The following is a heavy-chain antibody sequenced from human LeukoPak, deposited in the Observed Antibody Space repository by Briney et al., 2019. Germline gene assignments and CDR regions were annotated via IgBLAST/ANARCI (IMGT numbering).Heavy chain of an antibody. D-gene: IGHD2-15*01. CDR2: ISGSGDNT. CDR1: GFTFSSYA. V-gene: IGHV3-23*01. CDR3: ARAAGGSSYLHLNY. Sequence: GGSLRLSCAASGFTFSSYAMRWVRQAPGKGLEWVSLISGSGDNTYYAGSVTGRFTISRDNSENTLYLLMNSLRADDSAVYYCARAAGGSSYLHLNYWGQGTLVTVCS. J-gene: IGHJ4*02.